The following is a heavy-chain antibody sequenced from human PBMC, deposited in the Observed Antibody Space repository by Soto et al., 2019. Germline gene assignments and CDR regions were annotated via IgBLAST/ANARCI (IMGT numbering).Heavy chain of an antibody. CDR1: GGTFSSYT. CDR2: IIPILGIA. D-gene: IGHD7-27*01. J-gene: IGHJ2*01. CDR3: AKRLGKNYWYFDL. V-gene: IGHV1-69*02. Sequence: QVQLVQSGAEVKKPGSSVKVSCKASGGTFSSYTISWVRQAPGQGLEWMGRIIPILGIANYAQKFQGRVTINAEKSTSTAYMELSSLRSEDTAVYYCAKRLGKNYWYFDLWGRGTLVTVSS.